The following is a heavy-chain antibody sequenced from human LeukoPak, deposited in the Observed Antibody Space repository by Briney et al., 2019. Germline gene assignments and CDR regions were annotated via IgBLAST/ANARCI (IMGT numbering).Heavy chain of an antibody. V-gene: IGHV1-2*02. CDR1: VYTFTAYY. J-gene: IGHJ4*02. Sequence: ASVKGSCKASVYTFTAYYMHWVRQAPGQALEWMGWINPNSGGTNYAQKFQGRVTMTRDTSISTAYMELSRLRSDDTAVYYCARSAHSTTSLIDYWGQGTLVTVSS. CDR3: ARSAHSTTSLIDY. D-gene: IGHD1-7*01. CDR2: INPNSGGT.